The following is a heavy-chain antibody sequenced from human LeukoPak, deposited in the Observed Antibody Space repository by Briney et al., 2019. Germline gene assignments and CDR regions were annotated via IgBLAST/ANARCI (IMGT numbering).Heavy chain of an antibody. CDR2: IIPIFGTA. V-gene: IGHV1-69*05. CDR3: ARAVGATRGGYYYYMDV. D-gene: IGHD1-26*01. CDR1: GGTFSSYA. Sequence: SVKVSCKASGGTFSSYAISWVRQAPGQGLEWMGGIIPIFGTANYAQKFQGRVTITTDESTSTAYMELSSLRSEDTAVYYCARAVGATRGGYYYYMDVWGKGTTVTVSS. J-gene: IGHJ6*03.